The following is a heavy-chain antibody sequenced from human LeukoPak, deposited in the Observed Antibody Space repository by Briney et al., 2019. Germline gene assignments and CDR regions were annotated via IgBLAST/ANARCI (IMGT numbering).Heavy chain of an antibody. J-gene: IGHJ4*02. D-gene: IGHD5-12*01. CDR2: IYYSGST. CDR3: ASSVGSMVATPFDY. V-gene: IGHV4-59*11. CDR1: DGSISSHY. Sequence: SETLSLTCTVSDGSISSHYWSWIRQPPGKGLEWIGYIYYSGSTNYNPSFKSRVTISVDTSKNQFSLKLSSVTAADTAVYYCASSVGSMVATPFDYWGQGTLVTVSS.